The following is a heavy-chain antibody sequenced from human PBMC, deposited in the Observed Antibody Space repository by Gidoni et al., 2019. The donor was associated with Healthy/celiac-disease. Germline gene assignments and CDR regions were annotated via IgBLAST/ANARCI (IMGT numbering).Heavy chain of an antibody. J-gene: IGHJ4*02. CDR2: ISGSGGST. Sequence: EVQLLESGGGLVQPGGSLRLSCAASGFPFSSSAMRWVRQAPGKGLEWVSAISGSGGSTYYADAVKGRFTSSRDNSKNTLYLQMNSLRAEDTAVYYCAKVGWAGIAALAGNFDYWGQGTLVTVSS. V-gene: IGHV3-23*01. CDR1: GFPFSSSA. D-gene: IGHD6-13*01. CDR3: AKVGWAGIAALAGNFDY.